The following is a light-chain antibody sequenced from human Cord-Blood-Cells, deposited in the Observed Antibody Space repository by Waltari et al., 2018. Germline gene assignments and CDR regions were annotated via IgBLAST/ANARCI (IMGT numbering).Light chain of an antibody. CDR2: EGR. V-gene: IGLV2-23*01. J-gene: IGLJ1*01. Sequence: ALTQPAPVSGSPVKSIPIPGMGTSSNVGSYNLVPWYQQHPDKAPKHMIYEGRKRRPGVSNRFSGSNSCDTASLTIFGLQAEDEADYYCCSYAGSSTLYVFGTGTKVTVL. CDR1: SSNVGSYNL. CDR3: CSYAGSSTLYV.